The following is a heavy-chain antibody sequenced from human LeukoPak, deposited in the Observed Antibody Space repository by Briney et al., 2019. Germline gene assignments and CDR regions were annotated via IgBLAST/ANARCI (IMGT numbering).Heavy chain of an antibody. D-gene: IGHD3-9*01. J-gene: IGHJ4*02. CDR3: AKRGVVIRVILIGFHKEASYFDS. V-gene: IGHV3-23*01. Sequence: PGRSLRLSCAVAGIILTNYGMSWVRQAPGKGMEWVAGISASGGRTTEPHSVKGRFTDSTHNPKNTLNLQMNSLRAEDTAVYFCAKRGVVIRVILIGFHKEASYFDSWGQGALVTVSS. CDR1: GIILTNYG. CDR2: ISASGGRT.